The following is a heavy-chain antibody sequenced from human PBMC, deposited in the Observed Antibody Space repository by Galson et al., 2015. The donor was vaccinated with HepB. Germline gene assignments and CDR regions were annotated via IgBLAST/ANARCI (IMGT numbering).Heavy chain of an antibody. V-gene: IGHV3-15*01. CDR2: IKSKTDGGTT. D-gene: IGHD6-13*01. CDR3: TTDAGYSSSWRYYFDY. CDR1: GFTFSNAW. Sequence: SLRLSCAASGFTFSNAWMSWVRQAPGKGLEWVGRIKSKTDGGTTDYAAPVKGRFTISRDDSKNTLYLQMNSLKTEDTAVYYCTTDAGYSSSWRYYFDYWGQGTLVTVSS. J-gene: IGHJ4*02.